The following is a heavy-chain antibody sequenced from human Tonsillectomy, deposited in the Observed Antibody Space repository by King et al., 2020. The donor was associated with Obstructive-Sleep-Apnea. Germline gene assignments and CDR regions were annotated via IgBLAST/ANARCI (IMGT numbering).Heavy chain of an antibody. CDR1: GGSISRSNYY. CDR2: IYYSGST. Sequence: QLQESGPGLVKPSETLSLTCTVSGGSISRSNYYWGWIRQPPGKGLEWIGSIYYSGSTYYNPSLKSRVTISIDTSKNQFSLKLSSVTAADTAVYYCASVLGYFDWLSTWLGYWGQGTLVTVSS. J-gene: IGHJ4*02. D-gene: IGHD3-9*01. CDR3: ASVLGYFDWLSTWLGY. V-gene: IGHV4-39*07.